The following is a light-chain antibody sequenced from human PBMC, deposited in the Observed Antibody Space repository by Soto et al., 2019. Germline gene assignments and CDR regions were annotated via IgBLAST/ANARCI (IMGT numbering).Light chain of an antibody. CDR2: AAS. CDR3: QHYNSYSEA. V-gene: IGKV1-8*01. CDR1: QGISSY. Sequence: AIRITQPPSSFSASTGYRFTVTCRASQGISSYLAWYQQKPGKAPKLLIYAASTLQSGVPSRFSGSGSGTDFTLTISSLQPDDFATYYCQHYNSYSEAFGQGTKVDIK. J-gene: IGKJ1*01.